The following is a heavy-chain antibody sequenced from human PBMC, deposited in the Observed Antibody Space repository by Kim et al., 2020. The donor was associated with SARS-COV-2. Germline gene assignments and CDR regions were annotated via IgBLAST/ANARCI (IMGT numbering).Heavy chain of an antibody. D-gene: IGHD6-13*01. CDR1: GGSFSGYY. J-gene: IGHJ6*02. CDR2: INHSGST. Sequence: SETLSLTCAVYGGSFSGYYWSWIRQPPGKGLEWIGEINHSGSTNYNPSLKSRVTISVDTSKNQFSLKLSSVTAADTAVYYCARGDSSSWRRYYGMDVWGQGPTVTVSS. CDR3: ARGDSSSWRRYYGMDV. V-gene: IGHV4-34*01.